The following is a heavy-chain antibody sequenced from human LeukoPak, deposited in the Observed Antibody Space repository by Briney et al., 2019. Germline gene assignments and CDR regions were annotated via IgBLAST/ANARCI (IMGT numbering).Heavy chain of an antibody. J-gene: IGHJ4*02. CDR3: AREGIDYDSSGSHYYFDY. D-gene: IGHD3-22*01. CDR2: ISSSGSTI. CDR1: GFTFSSYE. V-gene: IGHV3-48*03. Sequence: GGSLRLSCAASGFTFSSYEMNWVRQAPGKGLEWVSYISSSGSTIYYADSVKGRFTISRDNAKNSLYLQMNSLRAEDTAVYYCAREGIDYDSSGSHYYFDYWGQGTLVTVSS.